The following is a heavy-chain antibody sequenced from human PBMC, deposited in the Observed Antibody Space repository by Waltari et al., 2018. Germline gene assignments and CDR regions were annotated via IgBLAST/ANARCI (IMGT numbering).Heavy chain of an antibody. CDR3: ARVGRYSSSSFDY. V-gene: IGHV4-38-2*01. Sequence: QVQLQESGPGLVKPSETLSLTCAVSGYSISSGYYWGWIRQPPGRGLGWSGSFNRSGSTYYNLSLKRRVTISVDTSKNPFSLKLSSVTAADTAVYYCARVGRYSSSSFDYWGQGTLVTVSS. D-gene: IGHD6-6*01. CDR2: FNRSGST. J-gene: IGHJ4*02. CDR1: GYSISSGYY.